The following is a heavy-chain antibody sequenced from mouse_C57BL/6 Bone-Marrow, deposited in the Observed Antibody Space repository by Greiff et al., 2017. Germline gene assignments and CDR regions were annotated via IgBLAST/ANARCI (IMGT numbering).Heavy chain of an antibody. CDR1: GYAFTNYL. D-gene: IGHD1-1*01. J-gene: IGHJ3*01. CDR3: ARGGYYGSTFAY. V-gene: IGHV1-54*01. CDR2: IIPGSGGT. Sequence: QVQLQQSGAELVRPGTSVKVSCKASGYAFTNYLIEWVKQRPGQGLEWIGVIIPGSGGTNYNEKFKGKATLTADKSSSTAYMQLSSLTSEDSAVYFCARGGYYGSTFAYWGQGTLVTVSA.